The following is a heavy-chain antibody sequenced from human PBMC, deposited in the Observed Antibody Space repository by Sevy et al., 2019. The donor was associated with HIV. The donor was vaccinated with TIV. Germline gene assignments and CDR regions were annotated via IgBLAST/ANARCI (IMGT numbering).Heavy chain of an antibody. CDR3: ARGPPDGSYDYFDY. Sequence: GGSLRLSCAASGFTFSSYNMNWVRQAPGKGLEWVSSISGSSNYIYYAESVKGRFIISRDNAKNTLYLQMNSLRADDTDVYYCARGPPDGSYDYFDYWGQGTLVTVSS. J-gene: IGHJ4*02. CDR2: ISGSSNYI. CDR1: GFTFSSYN. D-gene: IGHD1-26*01. V-gene: IGHV3-21*06.